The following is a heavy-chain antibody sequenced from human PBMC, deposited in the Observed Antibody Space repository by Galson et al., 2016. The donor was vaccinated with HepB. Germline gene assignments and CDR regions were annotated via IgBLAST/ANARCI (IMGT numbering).Heavy chain of an antibody. J-gene: IGHJ4*02. CDR3: AKDNAAWLVDY. V-gene: IGHV3-30-3*01. D-gene: IGHD6-19*01. Sequence: SLRLSCAASGFTFSRYTMHWVRQAPGKGLEWVAVISSDGSKEYYADSVKGRFTISRDNSRNTLYLQMNSLRAEDAAVYYYAKDNAAWLVDYGGQGSLVTVSS. CDR1: GFTFSRYT. CDR2: ISSDGSKE.